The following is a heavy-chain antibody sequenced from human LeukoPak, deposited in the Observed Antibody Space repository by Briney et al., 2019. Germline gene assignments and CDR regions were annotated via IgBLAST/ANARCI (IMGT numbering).Heavy chain of an antibody. V-gene: IGHV1-8*01. CDR1: GYAFTSYD. Sequence: ASVKVSCKASGYAFTSYDINWVRQATGQGLEWMGWMNPSGGNTGYAQKFQGRVTMTRNTSISTAYMELSSLRSEDTAVYYCARVYSGSYFSPYLLDYWGRGTVVTVSS. CDR2: MNPSGGNT. J-gene: IGHJ4*02. D-gene: IGHD1-26*01. CDR3: ARVYSGSYFSPYLLDY.